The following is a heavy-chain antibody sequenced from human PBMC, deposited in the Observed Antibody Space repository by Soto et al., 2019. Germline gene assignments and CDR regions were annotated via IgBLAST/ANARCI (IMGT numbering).Heavy chain of an antibody. D-gene: IGHD4-17*01. Sequence: EVQLVESGGGLVKPGGSLRLSCVASGFDFSDYSINWVRQVPGKGLEWVSSLTTTTSTYIHYADSVTGRFTIFRDSTKNSVCLQMDSLKAEDTAIYYCGRGERVGDPMFDYWGQGTLVTVSS. CDR2: LTTTTSTYI. J-gene: IGHJ4*02. CDR3: GRGERVGDPMFDY. V-gene: IGHV3-21*01. CDR1: GFDFSDYS.